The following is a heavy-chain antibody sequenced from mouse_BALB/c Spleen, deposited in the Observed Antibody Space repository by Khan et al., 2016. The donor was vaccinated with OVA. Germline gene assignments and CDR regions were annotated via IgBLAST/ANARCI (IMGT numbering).Heavy chain of an antibody. V-gene: IGHV2-3*01. J-gene: IGHJ3*01. D-gene: IGHD1-1*01. CDR2: IRGYGST. CDR3: ALYYYGRSWFAY. Sequence: QVQLQESGPGLVEPSQRLSITCTVSGFSFTSYGVGWVRQPPGKGLEWLGVIRGYGSTNNHSAVLSRLKINVDNSNSQVLLKLNSLQTDDTATYYCALYYYGRSWFAYWGQGTLVTVSA. CDR1: GFSFTSYG.